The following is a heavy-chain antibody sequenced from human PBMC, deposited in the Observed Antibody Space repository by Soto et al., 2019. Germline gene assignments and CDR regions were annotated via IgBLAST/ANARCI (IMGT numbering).Heavy chain of an antibody. CDR3: AHRVLRTVFGLVTTTAIYFDF. Sequence: QITLNESGPTQVKPRQTLTLTCTFSGFSLTTSGVGVGWIRQSPGKAPEWLALIYWDDDKRYSPSLKSRLTIAKDTSKNHVVLTMAALDPADTATYYCAHRVLRTVFGLVTTTAIYFDFWGQGTPVAVSS. V-gene: IGHV2-5*02. CDR2: IYWDDDK. CDR1: GFSLTTSGVG. J-gene: IGHJ4*02. D-gene: IGHD3-3*01.